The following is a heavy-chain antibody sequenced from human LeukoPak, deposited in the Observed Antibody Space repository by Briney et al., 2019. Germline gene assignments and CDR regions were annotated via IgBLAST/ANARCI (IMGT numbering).Heavy chain of an antibody. CDR1: GITFSSFW. CDR2: IKQDGSEK. Sequence: SGGSLRLSCAASGITFSSFWMSWVRQAPGKGLEWVANIKQDGSEKYYVDSVKGRFTISRDNAKNSLYLQMNSLRVEDTAVYYCARPIVATNLDYWGQGTLVTVSS. J-gene: IGHJ4*02. V-gene: IGHV3-7*05. D-gene: IGHD5-12*01. CDR3: ARPIVATNLDY.